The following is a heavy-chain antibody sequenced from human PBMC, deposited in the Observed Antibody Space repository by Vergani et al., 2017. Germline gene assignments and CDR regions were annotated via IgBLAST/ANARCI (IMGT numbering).Heavy chain of an antibody. CDR3: ARSRRKYDFWSGYYGGSRYYYYYMDV. CDR2: INHSGST. Sequence: QVQLQQWGAGLLKPSETLSLTCAVYGGSFSGYYWSWIRQPPGKGLEWIGEINHSGSTNYNPSLKSRVTISVDTSKNQFSLKLSSVTAADTAVYYCARSRRKYDFWSGYYGGSRYYYYYMDVWGKGTTVTVSS. J-gene: IGHJ6*03. CDR1: GGSFSGYY. V-gene: IGHV4-34*01. D-gene: IGHD3-3*01.